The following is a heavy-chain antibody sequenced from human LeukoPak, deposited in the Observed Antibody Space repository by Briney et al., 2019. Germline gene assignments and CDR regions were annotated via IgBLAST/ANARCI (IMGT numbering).Heavy chain of an antibody. CDR2: IRTKSDGETT. J-gene: IGHJ4*02. V-gene: IGHV3-15*01. CDR3: TTVAQW. Sequence: GGSLRLSCAASGLSFSHARMSWVRQAPGKGLEWVGRIRTKSDGETTEYAAPVKGRFTVSRDDSENMLYLQMSYLKTEDTAVYYCTTVAQWWGQGTLVSVSS. CDR1: GLSFSHAR. D-gene: IGHD6-19*01.